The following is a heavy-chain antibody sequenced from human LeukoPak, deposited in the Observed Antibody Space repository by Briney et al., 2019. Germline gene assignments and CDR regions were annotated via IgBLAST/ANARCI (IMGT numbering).Heavy chain of an antibody. CDR3: AREGHSSGHCGALDI. J-gene: IGHJ3*02. CDR1: GFTFSSYS. D-gene: IGHD3-22*01. Sequence: GGSLRLSCAASGFTFSSYSMNWVRQAPGKGLEYVSGISDNGLDTHYGNSVEGRFTISRDSSKNSLYLQMDSLRDEDMAVYYCAREGHSSGHCGALDIWGQGTMVTVSS. CDR2: ISDNGLDT. V-gene: IGHV3-64*01.